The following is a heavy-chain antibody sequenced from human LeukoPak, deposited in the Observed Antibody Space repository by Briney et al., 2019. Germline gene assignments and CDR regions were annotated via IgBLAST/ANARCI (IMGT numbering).Heavy chain of an antibody. CDR1: GYTISNYD. Sequence: SETLSLTCTVWGYTISNYDWSWIRQPPGKGLDWIVYVFHSGSTNYNPSLKSRVTISVDTSKNQFSLTLTSVTAADTAVYYWARAGNGYYPFHYWSQGTLVSVSS. CDR2: VFHSGST. D-gene: IGHD3-22*01. CDR3: ARAGNGYYPFHY. J-gene: IGHJ4*02. V-gene: IGHV4-59*01.